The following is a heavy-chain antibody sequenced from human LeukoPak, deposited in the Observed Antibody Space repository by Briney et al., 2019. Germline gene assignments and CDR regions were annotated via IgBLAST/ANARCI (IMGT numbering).Heavy chain of an antibody. CDR1: GFTFSNAW. CDR2: IKSKTDGGTT. V-gene: IGHV3-15*01. J-gene: IGHJ3*02. CDR3: TTPDYILPNAFDI. Sequence: GGSLRLSCAASGFTFSNAWMSWVRQAPGKGLEWVGRIKSKTDGGTTDYAAPVKGRFTISRDDSKNTLYLQMNSLETEDTAVYYCTTPDYILPNAFDIWGQGTMVTVSS. D-gene: IGHD3-9*01.